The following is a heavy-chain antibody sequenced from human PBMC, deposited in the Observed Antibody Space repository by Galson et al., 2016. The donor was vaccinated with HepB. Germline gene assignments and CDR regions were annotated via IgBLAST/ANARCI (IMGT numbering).Heavy chain of an antibody. V-gene: IGHV3-33*01. Sequence: SLRLSCAASGFPFSTYGMHWVRQAPGKGLEWVAVIWYDGSNQYYADSVKGRFTISRDISKNTLYLQMNSLRAEDTALYYCARDAFPGDACDIWGQGTMVTVSS. CDR2: IWYDGSNQ. D-gene: IGHD3-16*01. CDR3: ARDAFPGDACDI. CDR1: GFPFSTYG. J-gene: IGHJ3*02.